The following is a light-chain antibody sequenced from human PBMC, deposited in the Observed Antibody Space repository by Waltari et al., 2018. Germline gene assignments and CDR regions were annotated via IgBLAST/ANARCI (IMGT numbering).Light chain of an antibody. CDR3: YSTDSSGHHEV. J-gene: IGLJ1*01. CDR2: EDT. CDR1: ALPKKY. V-gene: IGLV3-10*01. Sequence: SYELTQPPSVSVSPGQTARITCSGDALPKKYAYWYQQKSGQAPVLVISEDTKRPSGIPERFSGSSSGKMATLTISGAQVEDEADYYCYSTDSSGHHEVFGTGTKVTVL.